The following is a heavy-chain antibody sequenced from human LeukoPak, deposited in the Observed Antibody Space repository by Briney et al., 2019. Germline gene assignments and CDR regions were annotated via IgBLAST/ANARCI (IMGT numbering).Heavy chain of an antibody. CDR2: INHSGST. Sequence: ASETLSVTCAVYGGSFSGYYWSWIRQPPGKGLEWGGEINHSGSTNYNPSLKSRVTISVDTSKNQFSLKLSSVTAADTAVYYCARSYNWKPFDYWGQGTLVTVSS. CDR3: ARSYNWKPFDY. J-gene: IGHJ4*02. V-gene: IGHV4-34*01. CDR1: GGSFSGYY. D-gene: IGHD1-20*01.